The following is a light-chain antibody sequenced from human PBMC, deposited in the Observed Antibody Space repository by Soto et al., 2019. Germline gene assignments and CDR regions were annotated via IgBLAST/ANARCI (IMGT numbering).Light chain of an antibody. CDR2: GAS. CDR3: QQISSTPLT. J-gene: IGKJ4*01. V-gene: IGKV1-39*01. CDR1: ETISHY. Sequence: IHMTQSPSSLSASVGDRVTITCRASETISHYLNWYQQKPGKAPKLLIYGASKLESGVPSRFSGSGSGTDFTLTITSLQTEDFATYYCQQISSTPLTFGGGTKVEIK.